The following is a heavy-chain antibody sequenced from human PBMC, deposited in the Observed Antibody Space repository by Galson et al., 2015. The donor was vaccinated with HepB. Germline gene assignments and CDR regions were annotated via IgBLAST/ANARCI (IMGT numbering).Heavy chain of an antibody. CDR3: ARRISLVRGIITKPDYYYGMDV. CDR1: EFTFSSYW. D-gene: IGHD3-10*01. V-gene: IGHV3-7*03. CDR2: INPDGSEK. Sequence: LRLSCAASEFTFSSYWMNWVRQAPGKGLEWVANINPDGSEKYYVASLKGRFTISRDNAKNSLYLQMDSLRAEDTAVYYCARRISLVRGIITKPDYYYGMDVWGQGTRVTVAS. J-gene: IGHJ6*02.